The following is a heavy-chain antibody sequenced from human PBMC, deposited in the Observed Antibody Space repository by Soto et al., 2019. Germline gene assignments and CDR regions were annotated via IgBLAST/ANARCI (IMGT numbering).Heavy chain of an antibody. V-gene: IGHV1-69*13. CDR2: IIPIFGTA. Sequence: SVKVSCKASGGTFSSYAISWVRQAPGQGLKWMGGIIPIFGTANYAQKFQGRVTITADESTSTAYMELSSLRSEDTAVYYCARGTEPPSWFDPWGQGTLVTVAS. CDR3: ARGTEPPSWFDP. CDR1: GGTFSSYA. J-gene: IGHJ5*02.